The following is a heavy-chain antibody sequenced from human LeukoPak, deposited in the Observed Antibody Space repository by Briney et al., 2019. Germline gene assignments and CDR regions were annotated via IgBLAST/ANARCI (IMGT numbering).Heavy chain of an antibody. CDR1: GFTFDDYA. D-gene: IGHD6-19*01. CDR2: ISWNSSSI. J-gene: IGHJ3*02. V-gene: IGHV3-9*03. CDR3: ARGRLVGQWLVWLDAFYI. Sequence: TGRSLRLSCAASGFTFDDYAMFWIRQVPGKGLEGVSGISWNSSSIGYADSVKGRFTISRDNAKNSLYLQMNSLRVEDMAFYYCARGRLVGQWLVWLDAFYICGKGTMVSVSS.